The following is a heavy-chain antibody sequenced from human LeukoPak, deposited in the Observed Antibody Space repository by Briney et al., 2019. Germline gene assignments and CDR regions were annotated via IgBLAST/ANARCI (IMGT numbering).Heavy chain of an antibody. CDR2: INHSGST. CDR1: GGSFSDYY. J-gene: IGHJ4*02. D-gene: IGHD1-26*01. V-gene: IGHV4-34*01. Sequence: QPSETLSLTCAVYGGSFSDYYWNWIRQPPGKGLEWIGEINHSGSTNYNPSLKSRVTISVDTSKNQFSLKLSSVTAADTAVYYCARWAVGATFDYWGQGTLVTVSS. CDR3: ARWAVGATFDY.